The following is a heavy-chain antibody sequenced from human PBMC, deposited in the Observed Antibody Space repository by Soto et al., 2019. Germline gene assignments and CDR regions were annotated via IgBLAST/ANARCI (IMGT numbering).Heavy chain of an antibody. Sequence: ASVKVSCQASGYAFTGYYMHWVRQAPGQGLEWMGWINPNSGGTNYAQKFQGWVTMTRDTSISTAYMELSRLRSDDTAVYYCARARHSSSPNYYYYGMDVWGQGTTVTVSS. J-gene: IGHJ6*02. D-gene: IGHD6-6*01. V-gene: IGHV1-2*04. CDR1: GYAFTGYY. CDR3: ARARHSSSPNYYYYGMDV. CDR2: INPNSGGT.